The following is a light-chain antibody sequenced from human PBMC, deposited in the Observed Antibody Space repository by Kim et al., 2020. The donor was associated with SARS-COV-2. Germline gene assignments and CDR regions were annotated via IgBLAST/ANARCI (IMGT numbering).Light chain of an antibody. Sequence: GQSVTISCTGTSSDVGGYNYFSWYQQHPGKAPKLMIYDVIKRPSGVPDRFSGSKSGNTASLSISGLQADDEADYYCCSYADTYTWVFGGGTQLTVL. J-gene: IGLJ3*02. CDR3: CSYADTYTWV. V-gene: IGLV2-11*03. CDR2: DVI. CDR1: SSDVGGYNY.